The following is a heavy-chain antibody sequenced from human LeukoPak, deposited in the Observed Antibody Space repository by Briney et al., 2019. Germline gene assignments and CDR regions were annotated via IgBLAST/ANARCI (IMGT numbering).Heavy chain of an antibody. D-gene: IGHD5-18*01. V-gene: IGHV1-2*04. CDR1: GYTFTGYY. CDR3: AQSPTIIQLWSQFHYYMDV. J-gene: IGHJ6*03. CDR2: INPNSGGT. Sequence: GASVKVSCKASGYTFTGYYMHWVRQAPGQGLEWMGWINPNSGGTNYAQKFQGWVTMTRDTSISTAYMELSSLRSEDTAVYYCAQSPTIIQLWSQFHYYMDVWGKGTTATVSS.